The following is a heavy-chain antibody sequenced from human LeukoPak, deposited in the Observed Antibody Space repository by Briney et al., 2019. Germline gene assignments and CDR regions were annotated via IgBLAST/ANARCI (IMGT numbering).Heavy chain of an antibody. V-gene: IGHV4-61*02. CDR2: IYTSGST. CDR3: ARTTRLPYCSSTSCYTGNRGAFDI. Sequence: KPSQTLSLTCTLSGGSISSGSYYWSWIRQPAGKGLEWIGRIYTSGSTNYNPSLKSRVTISVDTSKNQFSLKLSSVTAADTAVYYCARTTRLPYCSSTSCYTGNRGAFDIWGQGTMVTVSS. D-gene: IGHD2-2*02. J-gene: IGHJ3*02. CDR1: GGSISSGSYY.